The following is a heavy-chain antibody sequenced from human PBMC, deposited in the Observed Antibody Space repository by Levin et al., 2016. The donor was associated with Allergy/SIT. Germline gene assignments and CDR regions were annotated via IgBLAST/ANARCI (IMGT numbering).Heavy chain of an antibody. D-gene: IGHD1-26*01. CDR1: GYIFTTYK. CDR2: INTSGGDT. J-gene: IGHJ4*02. Sequence: ASVKVSCKASGYIFTTYKMHWLRQAPGQGPEWMGIINTSGGDTRYAQKFQGRVTMTRDTSTSTVYMELSSLTSEDTAVYYCARDNGNYSPADWGQGTLVTVSS. V-gene: IGHV1-46*03. CDR3: ARDNGNYSPAD.